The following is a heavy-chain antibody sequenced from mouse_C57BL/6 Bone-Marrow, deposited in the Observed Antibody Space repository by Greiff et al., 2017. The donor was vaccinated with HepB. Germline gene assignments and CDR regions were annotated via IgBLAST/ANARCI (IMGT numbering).Heavy chain of an antibody. D-gene: IGHD2-4*01. J-gene: IGHJ4*01. CDR2: IDPENGDT. V-gene: IGHV14-4*01. Sequence: EVQLQQSGAELVRPGASVKLSCTASGFNIKDDYMHWVKQRTEQGLEWIGWIDPENGDTEYASKFQGKATITADTSSNTAYLQLSSLTSEDTAVYYCTSLYYDYDGPYYYAMDYWGQGTSVTVSS. CDR1: GFNIKDDY. CDR3: TSLYYDYDGPYYYAMDY.